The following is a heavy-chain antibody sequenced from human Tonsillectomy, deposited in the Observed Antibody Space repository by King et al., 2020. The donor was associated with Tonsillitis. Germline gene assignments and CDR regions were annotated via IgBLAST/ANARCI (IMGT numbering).Heavy chain of an antibody. CDR3: AKDLGGSWTFDQ. Sequence: VQLVESGGGVVQPGGSLKLSCAASGFTFSASVMHWVRQVPGKGLEWVALIMYGGNQKYYADSVKGRFIISRDNFEKTLYLNMSNLRIDDTAIYYCAKDLGGSWTFDQWGQGTLVTVSS. CDR2: IMYGGNQK. D-gene: IGHD3-16*01. CDR1: GFTFSASV. V-gene: IGHV3-30*02. J-gene: IGHJ4*02.